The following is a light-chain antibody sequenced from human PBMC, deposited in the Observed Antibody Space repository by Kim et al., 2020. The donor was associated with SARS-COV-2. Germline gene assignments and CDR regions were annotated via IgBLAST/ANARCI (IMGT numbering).Light chain of an antibody. V-gene: IGLV1-36*01. CDR3: ASWDDSLNGRYV. Sequence: PRQRVTISCSGSSSNIGNNAVNWYQQLPGKAPKLLIYYDDLLPSGVSDRFSGSKSGTSASLAISGLQSEDEADYYCASWDDSLNGRYVFGTGTKVTVL. J-gene: IGLJ1*01. CDR1: SSNIGNNA. CDR2: YDD.